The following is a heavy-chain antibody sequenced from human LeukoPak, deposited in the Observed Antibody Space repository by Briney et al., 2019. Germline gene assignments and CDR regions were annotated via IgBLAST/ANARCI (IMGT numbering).Heavy chain of an antibody. V-gene: IGHV3-21*01. J-gene: IGHJ3*02. CDR1: GFTFSSYS. CDR3: ARGLGDDDAFDI. Sequence: PGGSLRLSCAASGFTFSSYSMNWVRQAPGKGLEWVSSISSSSSYIYYADSVKGRFTISRDNAKNSLYLQMNSLRAEDTAVYYCARGLGDDDAFDIWGQGTMVTVSS. CDR2: ISSSSSYI. D-gene: IGHD2-21*02.